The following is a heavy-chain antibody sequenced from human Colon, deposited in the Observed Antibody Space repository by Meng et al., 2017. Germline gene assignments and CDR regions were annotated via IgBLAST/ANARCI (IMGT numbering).Heavy chain of an antibody. Sequence: ASVKVSCKASGYTFTNYYLHWVRQAPGHGLEWMGIINPRGGSPIFAQKFQGGVTVTRDSSPDTVYMELSSLRSEDTALYYCARGRTGGRSCAFDIWGHGTMVTVSS. CDR1: GYTFTNYY. CDR2: INPRGGSP. D-gene: IGHD7-27*01. CDR3: ARGRTGGRSCAFDI. V-gene: IGHV1-46*01. J-gene: IGHJ3*02.